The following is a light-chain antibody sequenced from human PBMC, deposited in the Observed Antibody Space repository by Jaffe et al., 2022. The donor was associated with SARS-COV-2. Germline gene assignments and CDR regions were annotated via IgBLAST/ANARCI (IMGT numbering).Light chain of an antibody. J-gene: IGLJ1*01. CDR1: SSDVGTYNY. CDR3: SSYGGTNNFYV. CDR2: EVS. V-gene: IGLV2-8*01. Sequence: QSALTQPPSASGSPGQSVTISCTGTSSDVGTYNYVSWYQQHPGKAPKVMIYEVSKRPSGVPARFSGSKSGNTASLTVSGLQAEDEADYYCSSYGGTNNFYVFGTGTKVIVL.